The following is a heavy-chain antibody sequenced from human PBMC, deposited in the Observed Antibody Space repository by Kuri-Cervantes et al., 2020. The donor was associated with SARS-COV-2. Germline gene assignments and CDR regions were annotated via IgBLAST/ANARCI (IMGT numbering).Heavy chain of an antibody. V-gene: IGHV4-38-2*02. CDR1: GFTFGDYA. CDR3: ASGYCTNGVCYVFDY. CDR2: IYHSGST. D-gene: IGHD2-8*01. Sequence: GSLRLSCTASGFTFGDYAMSWVRQAPGKGLEWIGSIYHSGSTYYNPSLKSRVTISVDTSKNQFSLKLSSVTAADTAVYYCASGYCTNGVCYVFDYWGQGTLVTVSS. J-gene: IGHJ4*02.